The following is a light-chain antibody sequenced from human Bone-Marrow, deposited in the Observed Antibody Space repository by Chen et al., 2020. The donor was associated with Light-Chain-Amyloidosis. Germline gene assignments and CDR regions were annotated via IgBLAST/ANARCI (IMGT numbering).Light chain of an antibody. CDR1: SGSIATNY. V-gene: IGLV6-57*01. Sequence: NFMLTQPHPVPAPPGKTLIISCTRSSGSIATNYVQWYQQRPGSSPTTVIYEDDQRPSGVPDRFAGSIDRSSNSASLTISGLKTEDEADYYCQSYQGSSQGVFGGGTKLTVL. CDR3: QSYQGSSQGV. J-gene: IGLJ3*02. CDR2: EDD.